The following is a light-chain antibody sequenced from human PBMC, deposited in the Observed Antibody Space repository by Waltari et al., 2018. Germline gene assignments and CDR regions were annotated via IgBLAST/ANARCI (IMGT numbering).Light chain of an antibody. V-gene: IGKV3-20*01. Sequence: EIVLTQSPGTLSLSPGERATLSCRASQTVRTTYLAWDQQKPGQAPTLLIYGASSRATGIPDRFSGSRSGTDFSLTISSLEPEDFAVYYCQQYDISPLTFGGGTKVEIK. CDR2: GAS. J-gene: IGKJ4*01. CDR1: QTVRTTY. CDR3: QQYDISPLT.